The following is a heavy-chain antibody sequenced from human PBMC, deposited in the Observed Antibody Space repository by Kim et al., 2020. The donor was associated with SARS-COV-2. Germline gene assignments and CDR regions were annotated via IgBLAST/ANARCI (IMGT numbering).Heavy chain of an antibody. CDR2: IYPSDSDT. CDR3: ATGHSFDY. J-gene: IGHJ4*02. CDR1: GYSFTNYW. Sequence: GESLKISCKGSGYSFTNYWIGWVRQMPGKGLEWMGIIYPSDSDTTYSPSFQGQVTISADTSISTAYLQWRSLKASDTAIYYCATGHSFDYWGRGTLVTVS. V-gene: IGHV5-51*01.